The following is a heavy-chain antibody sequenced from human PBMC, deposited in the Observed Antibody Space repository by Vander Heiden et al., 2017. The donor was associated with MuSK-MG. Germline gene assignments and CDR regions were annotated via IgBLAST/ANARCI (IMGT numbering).Heavy chain of an antibody. D-gene: IGHD3-10*01. CDR2: INPNSGGT. Sequence: QVQLVQSGAEVKKPGASVKVSCKASGYTFTGYYMHWVRQAPGQGLEWMGWINPNSGGTNYAQKFQGRVTMTRDTSISTAYMELSRLRSDDTAVYYCARPLAPLWFGELLVNVYYYYGMDVWGQGTTVTVSS. CDR1: GYTFTGYY. J-gene: IGHJ6*02. CDR3: ARPLAPLWFGELLVNVYYYYGMDV. V-gene: IGHV1-2*02.